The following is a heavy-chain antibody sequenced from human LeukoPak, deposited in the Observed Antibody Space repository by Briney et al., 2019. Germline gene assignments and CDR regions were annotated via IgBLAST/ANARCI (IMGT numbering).Heavy chain of an antibody. Sequence: SVKVSCKASGGTFSSYAISWVRQAPGQGLEWMGRIIPILGIANYAQKFQGRVTITADKSTSTAYMELSSLRSEDTAVYYCARAFSGYDSDYWGQGTLVTVSS. CDR2: IIPILGIA. D-gene: IGHD5-12*01. CDR1: GGTFSSYA. J-gene: IGHJ4*02. CDR3: ARAFSGYDSDY. V-gene: IGHV1-69*04.